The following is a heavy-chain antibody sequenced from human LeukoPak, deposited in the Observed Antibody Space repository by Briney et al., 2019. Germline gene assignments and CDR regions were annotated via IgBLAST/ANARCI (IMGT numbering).Heavy chain of an antibody. J-gene: IGHJ4*02. D-gene: IGHD5/OR15-5a*01. Sequence: GGSLRLSCAASGFTFKNYGMHWVRQAPGKGLEWVAVILNDGSNKYHADSVKGRFTISRDDSKNTLDLQMDSLRVEDTAVYYCVKPSFYDDYLDYWGQGTLVTVSS. V-gene: IGHV3-33*06. CDR2: ILNDGSNK. CDR1: GFTFKNYG. CDR3: VKPSFYDDYLDY.